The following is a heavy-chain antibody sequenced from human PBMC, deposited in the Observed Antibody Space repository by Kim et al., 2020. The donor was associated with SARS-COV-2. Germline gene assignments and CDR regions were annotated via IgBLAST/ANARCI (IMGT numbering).Heavy chain of an antibody. V-gene: IGHV3-49*03. CDR2: IRSKAYGGTT. CDR3: TRKDDILTGYDFDY. J-gene: IGHJ4*02. D-gene: IGHD3-9*01. Sequence: GGSLRLSCTASGFTFGDYAMSWFRQAPGKGLEWVGFIRSKAYGGTTEYAASVKGRFTISRDDSKSIAYLQMNSLKTEDTAVYYCTRKDDILTGYDFDYWGQGTLVTVSS. CDR1: GFTFGDYA.